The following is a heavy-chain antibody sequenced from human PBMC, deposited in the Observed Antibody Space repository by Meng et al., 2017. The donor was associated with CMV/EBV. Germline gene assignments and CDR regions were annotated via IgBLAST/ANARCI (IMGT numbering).Heavy chain of an antibody. CDR3: ARGDGSSHLDFDY. J-gene: IGHJ4*02. CDR2: INWNGGST. V-gene: IGHV3-20*04. CDR1: GLTFDDYG. Sequence: GGSLRLSCAASGLTFDDYGMSWVRHAPGKGLEWVSGINWNGGSTGYADSVKGRFTISRDNAKNSLYLQMNSLRAEDTAVYYCARGDGSSHLDFDYWGQGTLVTVSS. D-gene: IGHD6-6*01.